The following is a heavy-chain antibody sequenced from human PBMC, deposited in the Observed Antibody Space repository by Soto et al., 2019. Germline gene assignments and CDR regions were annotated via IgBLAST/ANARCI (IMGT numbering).Heavy chain of an antibody. CDR2: IWYDGSNK. CDR3: ARDLGITGTTLHPLDY. Sequence: PGGSLRLSCAASGFTFSSYGMHWVRQAPGKGLEWVAVIWYDGSNKYYADSVKGRFTISRDNSKNTLYLQMNSLRAEDTAVYYCARDLGITGTTLHPLDYWGQGTLVTVSS. J-gene: IGHJ4*02. CDR1: GFTFSSYG. D-gene: IGHD1-7*01. V-gene: IGHV3-33*01.